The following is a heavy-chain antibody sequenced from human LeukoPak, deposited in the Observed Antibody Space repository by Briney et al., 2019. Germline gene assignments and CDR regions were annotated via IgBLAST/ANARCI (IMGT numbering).Heavy chain of an antibody. CDR2: ISVYSGDT. CDR1: GGTFSSYA. V-gene: IGHV1-18*01. Sequence: ASVKVSCKASGGTFSSYAISWVRRAPGQGLEWMGWISVYSGDTNYAQKFQGRVTMTTDTSTSTAYMELRSLRSDDTAVYYCARDPMLYSGSFYNWFDPWGQGTLVTVSS. J-gene: IGHJ5*02. CDR3: ARDPMLYSGSFYNWFDP. D-gene: IGHD1-26*01.